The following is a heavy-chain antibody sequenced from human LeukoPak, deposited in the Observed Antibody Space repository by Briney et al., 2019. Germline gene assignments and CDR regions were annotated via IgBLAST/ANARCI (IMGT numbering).Heavy chain of an antibody. CDR1: GFTFSSYG. V-gene: IGHV3-30*18. D-gene: IGHD3-10*01. Sequence: GGSLRLSCAASGFTFSSYGMHWVRQAPGKGLEWVAVISYDGSNKYYADSVKGRFTISRDNSKNTLYLQMNSLRAEDTAVYYCAKDDYYGSGHLDSWGQGTLVTVSS. CDR3: AKDDYYGSGHLDS. J-gene: IGHJ4*02. CDR2: ISYDGSNK.